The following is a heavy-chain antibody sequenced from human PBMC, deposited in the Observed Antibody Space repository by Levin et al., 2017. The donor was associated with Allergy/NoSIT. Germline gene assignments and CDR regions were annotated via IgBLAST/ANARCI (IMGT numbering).Heavy chain of an antibody. D-gene: IGHD6-13*01. CDR1: GFHFKSYW. J-gene: IGHJ4*02. V-gene: IGHV3-74*01. CDR2: ISHDGTTT. CDR3: ASPLAYASSLNF. Sequence: LSLTCAASGFHFKSYWMHWVRPAPGKGLVWVSHISHDGTTTNYADSVKGRFTISRDNANNTLYLQMNSLRAEDTAVYYCASPLAYASSLNFWGQGTLVAVSS.